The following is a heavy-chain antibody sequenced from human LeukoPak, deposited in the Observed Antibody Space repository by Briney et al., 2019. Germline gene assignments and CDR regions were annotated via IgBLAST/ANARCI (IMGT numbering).Heavy chain of an antibody. Sequence: GGSLRLSCAASGFTFSSYAMSWVRQASGKGLEWVSAISGSGGSTYYADSVKGRFTISRDNSKNTLYLQMNSLRAEDTAVYYCANRAYYYGPGSYPIDYWGQGTLVTVSS. J-gene: IGHJ4*02. V-gene: IGHV3-23*01. CDR1: GFTFSSYA. CDR3: ANRAYYYGPGSYPIDY. CDR2: ISGSGGST. D-gene: IGHD3-10*01.